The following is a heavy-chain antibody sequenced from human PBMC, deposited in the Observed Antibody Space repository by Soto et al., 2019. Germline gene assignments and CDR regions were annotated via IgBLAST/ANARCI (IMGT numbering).Heavy chain of an antibody. V-gene: IGHV5-51*01. CDR3: ASSHRGGFDY. CDR1: GYSFGNYW. J-gene: IGHJ4*02. D-gene: IGHD3-16*01. Sequence: GASLKISCQASGYSFGNYWIGWVRQMPGKGLEWMAIINPGDSESRYSPSFQGQVTISADKSINTSYLQWSSLKASDTAVLYCASSHRGGFDYWGQGTLVTVSS. CDR2: INPGDSES.